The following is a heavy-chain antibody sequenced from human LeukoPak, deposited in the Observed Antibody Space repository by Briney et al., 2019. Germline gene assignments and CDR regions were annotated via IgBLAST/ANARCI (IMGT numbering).Heavy chain of an antibody. CDR3: ARAAKFYYDSTIYWDWFDP. V-gene: IGHV3-7*01. CDR1: GFTFSRYW. Sequence: GGSLRLSCAASGFTFSRYWMTWVRQAPGKGLEWVANIKQDGRLKYYVDSVKGRFTISRDNDKNSLYLQMNSLRAGDTAVYYCARAAKFYYDSTIYWDWFDPWGQGTLVTVSS. J-gene: IGHJ5*02. CDR2: IKQDGRLK. D-gene: IGHD3-22*01.